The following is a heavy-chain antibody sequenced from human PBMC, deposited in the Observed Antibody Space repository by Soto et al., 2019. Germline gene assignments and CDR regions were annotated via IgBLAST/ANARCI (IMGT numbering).Heavy chain of an antibody. D-gene: IGHD5-12*01. CDR1: GFSFSDYA. CDR3: AKDAVSRDGVWLAHD. Sequence: GSLRLSCAASGFSFSDYAMIWVRQAPGKGLEWVSGLYGSGGGIHYADSVKGRFTISRDNYANSVYLQMNSLRVEDTAVYYCAKDAVSRDGVWLAHDWGQGTVVTVSS. CDR2: LYGSGGGI. J-gene: IGHJ1*01. V-gene: IGHV3-23*01.